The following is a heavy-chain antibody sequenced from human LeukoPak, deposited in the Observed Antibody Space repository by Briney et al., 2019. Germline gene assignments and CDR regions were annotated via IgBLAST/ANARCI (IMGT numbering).Heavy chain of an antibody. D-gene: IGHD2-2*01. Sequence: ASVKVSCKASGYTFTSYYMHWVRQAPGQGLEWMGIINPSGGSTSYAQKFQGRVTMTRDTSTSTVYMELSSLRSEDTAVYYCATHPHRSSTTFDAFDIWGQGTMVTVSS. CDR2: INPSGGST. V-gene: IGHV1-46*01. J-gene: IGHJ3*02. CDR3: ATHPHRSSTTFDAFDI. CDR1: GYTFTSYY.